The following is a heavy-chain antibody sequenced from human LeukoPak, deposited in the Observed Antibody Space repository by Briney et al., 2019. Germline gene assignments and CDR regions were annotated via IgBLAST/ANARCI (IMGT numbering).Heavy chain of an antibody. CDR2: INHSGST. Sequence: SETLSLTCAVYGGSFSGYYWSWIRQPPGKGLEWIGEINHSGSTNYNPSLKSRVTISVDTSKNQFSLKLSSVTAADTAVYYCARRRAGTMVRGVIISRGNNWFDPWGQGTLVTVSS. CDR1: GGSFSGYY. J-gene: IGHJ5*02. D-gene: IGHD3-10*01. CDR3: ARRRAGTMVRGVIISRGNNWFDP. V-gene: IGHV4-34*01.